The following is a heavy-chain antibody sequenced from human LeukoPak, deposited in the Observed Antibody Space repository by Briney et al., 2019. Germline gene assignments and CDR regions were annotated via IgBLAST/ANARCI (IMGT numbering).Heavy chain of an antibody. D-gene: IGHD4-17*01. Sequence: PSETLSLTCTVSGGSISSSTYYWGWIRQSPGKGLEWMGTIYYSGSTYYNPSLKSRVTISVDTSKNQFSLKLRSVTAADTAVYYCARLSSHYGDYKVDPWGQGTLVTVSS. V-gene: IGHV4-39*01. CDR1: GGSISSSTYY. CDR2: IYYSGST. CDR3: ARLSSHYGDYKVDP. J-gene: IGHJ5*02.